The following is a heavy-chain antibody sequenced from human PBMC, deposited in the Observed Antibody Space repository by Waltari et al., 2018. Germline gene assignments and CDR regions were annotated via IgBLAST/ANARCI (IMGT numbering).Heavy chain of an antibody. V-gene: IGHV3-23*01. D-gene: IGHD3-22*01. CDR1: GFTFINYA. CDR3: ARHLYSIDYLELDN. CDR2: ISDSGVVT. J-gene: IGHJ4*02. Sequence: EGHLLESGGGLVQPGGSLRLSCVASGFTFINYAVGGVRQAPGKGLEWVSGISDSGVVTKYADSVKGRFTVSRDNSKNTLYLQLNSLRAEDTAVYYCARHLYSIDYLELDNWGQGTLVTVSS.